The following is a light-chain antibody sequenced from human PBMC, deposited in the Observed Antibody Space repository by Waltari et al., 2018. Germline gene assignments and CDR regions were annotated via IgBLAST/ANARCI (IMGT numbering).Light chain of an antibody. J-gene: IGLJ6*01. Sequence: LTQPPSASGTPGQRVTISCSGSTSNIGGNSVHWYQQLPGTAPKLLMYSSHQRPPGVPDRFSGSKSGTSASLASSELQSDDEGDYYCATWDDSLSVYVFGSGTTVTVL. CDR1: TSNIGGNS. V-gene: IGLV1-44*01. CDR2: SSH. CDR3: ATWDDSLSVYV.